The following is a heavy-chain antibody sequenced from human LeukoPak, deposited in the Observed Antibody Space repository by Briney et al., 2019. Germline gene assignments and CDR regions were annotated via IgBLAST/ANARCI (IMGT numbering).Heavy chain of an antibody. V-gene: IGHV3-66*04. CDR1: GITVSSNY. Sequence: GGSLRLSCVASGITVSSNYMSWVRQAPGKGLEWVSIIYSGGATFYADSVKGRFTISRENSKNTLWLRMNSLRAEDTAVYYCARLHYDVLTGPFDYWGQGTLVTVSS. D-gene: IGHD3-9*01. J-gene: IGHJ4*02. CDR3: ARLHYDVLTGPFDY. CDR2: IYSGGAT.